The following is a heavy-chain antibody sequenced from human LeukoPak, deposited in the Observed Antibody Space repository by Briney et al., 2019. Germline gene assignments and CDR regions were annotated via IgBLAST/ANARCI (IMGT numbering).Heavy chain of an antibody. J-gene: IGHJ3*02. V-gene: IGHV1-18*01. CDR1: GYTFTSYG. D-gene: IGHD3-22*01. CDR3: ASRYYYDSSGYYWDAFDI. Sequence: ASVKVSRKASGYTFTSYGISWVRQAPGRGLEWMGWISAYNGNTNYAQKLQGRVTMTTDTSTSTAYMELRSLRSDDTAVYYCASRYYYDSSGYYWDAFDIWGQGTMVTVSS. CDR2: ISAYNGNT.